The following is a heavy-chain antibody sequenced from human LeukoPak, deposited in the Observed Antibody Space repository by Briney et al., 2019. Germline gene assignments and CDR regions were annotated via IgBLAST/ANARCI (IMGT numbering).Heavy chain of an antibody. J-gene: IGHJ3*02. Sequence: GGSLRPSCAASGLMAISFETGWARRAPGRGLEGLSYINSGGTVYYADSVKGRFTFSRDNAKNSLYLHMNSLRAEDTALYYCARFSSTWYVALDMWGQGTMVTVSS. V-gene: IGHV3-48*03. CDR2: INSGGTV. CDR3: ARFSSTWYVALDM. D-gene: IGHD6-13*01. CDR1: GLMAISFE.